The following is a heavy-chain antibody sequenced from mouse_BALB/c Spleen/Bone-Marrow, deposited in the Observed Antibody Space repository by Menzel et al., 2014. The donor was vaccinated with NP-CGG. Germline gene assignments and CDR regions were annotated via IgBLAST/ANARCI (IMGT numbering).Heavy chain of an antibody. D-gene: IGHD2-3*01. CDR2: IYPGDGDT. V-gene: IGHV1-80*01. CDR1: GYAFSSYW. CDR3: ARLDGYYPCYAMDY. J-gene: IGHJ4*01. Sequence: QVQLQQSGAELVRPGSSVKISCKASGYAFSSYWMNWVKQRPGQGLEWIGQIYPGDGDTNYNGKFKGKATLTADKSSSTAYMQLSSLTSEDSAVYFCARLDGYYPCYAMDYWGQGTSVTVSS.